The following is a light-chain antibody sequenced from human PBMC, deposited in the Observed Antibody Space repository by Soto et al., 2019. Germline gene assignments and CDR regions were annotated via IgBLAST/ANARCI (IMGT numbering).Light chain of an antibody. CDR1: SSDVGCYND. J-gene: IGLJ2*01. V-gene: IGLV2-8*01. Sequence: QSVLTQPPSASGSPGQSVTISCTGTSSDVGCYNDVSWYQQHPGKAPKLMIYEVSKRHSGVPDRFSGSKSGNTASLTVSGLQAEDKADYCCYSFAGSNNFVGFGGGTQLTV. CDR2: EVS. CDR3: YSFAGSNNFVG.